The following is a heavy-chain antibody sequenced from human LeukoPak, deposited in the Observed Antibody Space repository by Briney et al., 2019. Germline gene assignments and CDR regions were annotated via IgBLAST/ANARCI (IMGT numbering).Heavy chain of an antibody. D-gene: IGHD2-2*01. CDR2: TYYRSTWYN. Sequence: SQTLSLTCAISGDSVSSNRVTWNWIRQSPSRGIEWLGRTYYRSTWYNVSVVSVSGRINVNPNTSKGQCSLHLNSVTPEDTAVYYCARRLTQYDCFDPWGQGILVTVSS. CDR3: ARRLTQYDCFDP. J-gene: IGHJ5*02. CDR1: GDSVSSNRVT. V-gene: IGHV6-1*01.